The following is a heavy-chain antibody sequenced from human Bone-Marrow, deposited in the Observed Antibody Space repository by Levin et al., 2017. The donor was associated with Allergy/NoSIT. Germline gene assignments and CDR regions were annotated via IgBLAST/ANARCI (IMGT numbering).Heavy chain of an antibody. Sequence: SQTLSLTCTVSGGSVSSGSYYWSWIRQPPGKGLEWIGYIYYSGSTNYNPSLKSRVTISVDTSKNPFSLKLSSVTAADTAVYYCAREGRGGATWVGHHGDWGQGTLVTVSS. J-gene: IGHJ4*02. CDR2: IYYSGST. D-gene: IGHD1-26*01. CDR3: AREGRGGATWVGHHGD. V-gene: IGHV4-61*01. CDR1: GGSVSSGSYY.